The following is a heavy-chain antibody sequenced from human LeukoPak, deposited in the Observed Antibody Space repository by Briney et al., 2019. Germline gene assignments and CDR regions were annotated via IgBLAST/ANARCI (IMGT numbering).Heavy chain of an antibody. CDR1: GGSFSGYY. CDR2: INHSGST. V-gene: IGHV4-34*01. CDR3: ARGFSSSWYHCFDY. J-gene: IGHJ4*02. Sequence: PSETLSLTCAVYGGSFSGYYWSWIRQPPGKGLEWIGEINHSGSTNYNPSLKSRVTISVDTSKNQFSLKLSSVTAADTAVYYCARGFSSSWYHCFDYWGQGTLVTVSS. D-gene: IGHD6-13*01.